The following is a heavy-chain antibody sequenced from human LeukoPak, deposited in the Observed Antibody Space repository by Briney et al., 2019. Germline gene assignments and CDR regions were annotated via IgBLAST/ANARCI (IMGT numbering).Heavy chain of an antibody. CDR3: ARQSPSSSWLDY. CDR2: IYYSGST. V-gene: IGHV4-39*07. Sequence: SETLSLTCTVSGGSISSYYWSWIRQPPGKGLEWIGSIYYSGSTYYNPSLKSRVTISVDTSKNQFSLKLSSVTAADTAVYYCARQSPSSSWLDYWGQGTLVTVSS. D-gene: IGHD6-13*01. J-gene: IGHJ4*02. CDR1: GGSISSYY.